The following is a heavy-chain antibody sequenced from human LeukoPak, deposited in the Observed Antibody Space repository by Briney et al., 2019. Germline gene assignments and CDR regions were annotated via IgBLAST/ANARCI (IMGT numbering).Heavy chain of an antibody. D-gene: IGHD6-19*01. Sequence: VASVKVSCKASGGTFLSYGVTWVRQAPGQGLEWMGSVIPILKTTNYSQKFQGRVTITADDSASTAYMELSRLRSDDTAVYYCARGGYIAVADDFDYWGQGTLVTVSS. CDR1: GGTFLSYG. J-gene: IGHJ4*02. CDR2: VIPILKTT. V-gene: IGHV1-69*11. CDR3: ARGGYIAVADDFDY.